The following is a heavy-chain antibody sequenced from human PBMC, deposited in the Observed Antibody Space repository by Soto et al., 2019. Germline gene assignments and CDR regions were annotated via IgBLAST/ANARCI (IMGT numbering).Heavy chain of an antibody. Sequence: GASVKVSCKASGYTFTGYAMHWVRQAPGQGLEWMGWINAANGDTGYSQKFQGRVTLTRDTSASTAYMELSSLRSEDTAVYYCARKDYYFSGIYYFDYWGQGTLVTVSS. D-gene: IGHD3-10*01. CDR3: ARKDYYFSGIYYFDY. V-gene: IGHV1-3*01. CDR1: GYTFTGYA. J-gene: IGHJ4*02. CDR2: INAANGDT.